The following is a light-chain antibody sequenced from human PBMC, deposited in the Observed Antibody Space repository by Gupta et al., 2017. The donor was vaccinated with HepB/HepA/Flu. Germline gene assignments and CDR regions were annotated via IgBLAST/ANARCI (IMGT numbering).Light chain of an antibody. CDR1: SSDVGRYNY. CDR3: SSYTSSSTLDV. CDR2: DVS. J-gene: IGLJ1*01. V-gene: IGLV2-14*01. Sequence: QSSLTQPASAPGSLCQSTAISCTVSSSDVGRYNYVSTYRQHPGKAPKLMIYDVSNRPSGVSNRFSVSKSGNTASLTISGLQAEDEAEDYCSSYTSSSTLDVFGTGTKVTVL.